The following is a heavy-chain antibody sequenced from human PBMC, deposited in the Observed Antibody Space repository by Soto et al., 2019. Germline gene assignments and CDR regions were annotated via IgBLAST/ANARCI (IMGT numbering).Heavy chain of an antibody. CDR2: IYYSGST. D-gene: IGHD4-17*01. CDR1: GGSISSSSNY. Sequence: SETLSLTCTFSGGSISSSSNYWGWIRQSPGKGLEWIGSIYYSGSTYYNPSLKSRVTISEGTSKNQFSLKLSSVTAADTAVYYCASRKDYGDAFDIWGQGTMVTVSS. V-gene: IGHV4-39*01. J-gene: IGHJ3*02. CDR3: ASRKDYGDAFDI.